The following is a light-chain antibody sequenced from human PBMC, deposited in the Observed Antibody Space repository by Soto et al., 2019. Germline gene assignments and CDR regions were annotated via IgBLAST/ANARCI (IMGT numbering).Light chain of an antibody. CDR1: QSLLHSNGNTY. V-gene: IGKV2-30*02. CDR3: MEGTHWPRT. J-gene: IGKJ1*01. CDR2: KVS. Sequence: DVVMTQSPLSLPVTLGQPASISCRSSQSLLHSNGNTYLNWFQQRPGQSPRRLFYKVSIRDSGVPDRFRGSGSGTDVNLNVSRVAADDVAVYCCMEGTHWPRTFDHGTKVEIK.